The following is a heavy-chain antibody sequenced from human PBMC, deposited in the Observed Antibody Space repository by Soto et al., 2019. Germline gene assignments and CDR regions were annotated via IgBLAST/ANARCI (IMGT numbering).Heavy chain of an antibody. D-gene: IGHD4-17*01. CDR2: INPSGDST. CDR1: GFAFINYY. V-gene: IGHV1-46*01. J-gene: IGHJ5*02. Sequence: GASVKVSCKGSGFAFINYYMHCLRQATGQGLEWMGVINPSGDSTNYAQKFQGRVTMTRDTSTSTVYMDLSSLRSEDTAVYYCARDNSHQTTWWLDPWGQGTLVTVSS. CDR3: ARDNSHQTTWWLDP.